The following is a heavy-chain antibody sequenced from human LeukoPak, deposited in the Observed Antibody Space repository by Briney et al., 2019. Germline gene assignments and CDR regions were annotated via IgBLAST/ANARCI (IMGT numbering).Heavy chain of an antibody. Sequence: QSGGSLRLSCAASGFTFSSYAMSWVRQAPGRGLEWVSAISSSGANTYYADSVKGRFTISRDNSKNTLYLQMNSLRAEDTAIYYCSNLGGLAIVVPAENYWGQGTLVTVSS. CDR1: GFTFSSYA. D-gene: IGHD2-2*01. J-gene: IGHJ4*02. V-gene: IGHV3-23*01. CDR2: ISSSGANT. CDR3: SNLGGLAIVVPAENY.